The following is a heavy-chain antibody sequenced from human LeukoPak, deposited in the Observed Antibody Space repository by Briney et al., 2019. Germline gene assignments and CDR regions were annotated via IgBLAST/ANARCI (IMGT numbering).Heavy chain of an antibody. CDR2: MNPNSGNT. J-gene: IGHJ6*03. CDR1: GCTFTSYD. D-gene: IGHD3-16*01. CDR3: ARGRATVWGVLYYMDV. Sequence: ASVKVSCKASGCTFTSYDINGLGQAAGKGLEWVGWMNPNSGNTGYAQKLEGRVTITRNTSISTAYMELSSLGSEDTAVYCCARGRATVWGVLYYMDVWGKGTTVTVSS. V-gene: IGHV1-8*03.